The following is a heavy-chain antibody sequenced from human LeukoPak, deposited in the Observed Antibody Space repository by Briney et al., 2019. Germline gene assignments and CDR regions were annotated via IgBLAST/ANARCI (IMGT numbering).Heavy chain of an antibody. D-gene: IGHD6-13*01. CDR3: ARDHSSSWYGSWLY. V-gene: IGHV3-7*04. J-gene: IGHJ4*02. Sequence: GGSLRLSCATSGFSLSGHWMSWVRQAPGKGLEWVANIKQDGSEKYYVDSVKGRFTISRDNAKNSLYLQMNSLRAEDTAVYYCARDHSSSWYGSWLYWGQGTLVTVSS. CDR1: GFSLSGHW. CDR2: IKQDGSEK.